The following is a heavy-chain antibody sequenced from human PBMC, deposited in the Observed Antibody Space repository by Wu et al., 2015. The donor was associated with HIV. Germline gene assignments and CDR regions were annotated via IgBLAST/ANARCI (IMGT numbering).Heavy chain of an antibody. D-gene: IGHD3-22*01. CDR1: GHKFTNYY. Sequence: QVQLVQSGAEVKMPGASVKVSCQASGHKFTNYYIHWVRQAPGQGLEWMGWISAYNGNTNYAQKLQGRVTMTTDTSTSTAYMELRSLRSDDTAVYYCAREAAVITMIVVGGAFDIWGQGTMVTVSS. J-gene: IGHJ3*02. CDR2: ISAYNGNT. V-gene: IGHV1-18*04. CDR3: AREAAVITMIVVGGAFDI.